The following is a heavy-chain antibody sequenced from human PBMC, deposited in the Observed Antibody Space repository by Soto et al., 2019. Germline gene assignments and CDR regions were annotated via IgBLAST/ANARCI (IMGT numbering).Heavy chain of an antibody. J-gene: IGHJ4*02. CDR1: GGSISSYY. V-gene: IGHV4-59*08. CDR2: IYNSGST. Sequence: QVQLQESGPGLVKPSETLSLTCTVSGGSISSYYWSWIRQPPGKGLEWIGYIYNSGSTNYNPSLMIRCTISVYTSKNKYSLNLSSVTAADTAVYYCERGSTGYSSSWYRYWGQGTLVTVSS. D-gene: IGHD6-13*01. CDR3: ERGSTGYSSSWYRY.